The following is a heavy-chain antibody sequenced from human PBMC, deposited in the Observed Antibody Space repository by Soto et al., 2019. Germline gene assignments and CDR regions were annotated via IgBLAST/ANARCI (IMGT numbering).Heavy chain of an antibody. J-gene: IGHJ4*02. CDR2: ISYDGSNK. CDR1: GFTFSSYG. CDR3: ANKMSYSSSWYYFDY. Sequence: QVQLVESGGGVVQPGRSLRLSCAASGFTFSSYGMHWVRQAPGKGLEWVAGISYDGSNKYYADSVKGRFTISRDNSKNTLYLQMNSLRAEDTAVYYCANKMSYSSSWYYFDYWGQGTLVTGSS. D-gene: IGHD6-13*01. V-gene: IGHV3-30*18.